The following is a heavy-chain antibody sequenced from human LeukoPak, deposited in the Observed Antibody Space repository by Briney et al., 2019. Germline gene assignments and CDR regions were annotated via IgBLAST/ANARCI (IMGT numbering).Heavy chain of an antibody. Sequence: GASVKVSCKASGYTFTGYYIHWVRQAPGQGLEWMGWIKPNSGATSFAQKFHGRVTMTRDTSISTAYMELSTLRSDDTAVYYCARGSSNTNGKFPNDYWSQGTLVTVSS. V-gene: IGHV1-2*02. J-gene: IGHJ4*02. CDR1: GYTFTGYY. CDR2: IKPNSGAT. D-gene: IGHD2-2*01. CDR3: ARGSSNTNGKFPNDY.